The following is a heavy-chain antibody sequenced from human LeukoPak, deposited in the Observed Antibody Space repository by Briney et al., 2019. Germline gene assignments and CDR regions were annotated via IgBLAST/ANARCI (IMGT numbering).Heavy chain of an antibody. V-gene: IGHV3-23*01. Sequence: GGSLRLSCAASGFTFSSYAMSWVRQAPGKGLEWVSAISGSGGSTYYADSAKGRFTISRDNSKNTLYLQMNSLRAEDTAVYYCAKDLGRIQTYGMDVWGQGTTVTVSS. J-gene: IGHJ6*02. CDR1: GFTFSSYA. CDR3: AKDLGRIQTYGMDV. CDR2: ISGSGGST.